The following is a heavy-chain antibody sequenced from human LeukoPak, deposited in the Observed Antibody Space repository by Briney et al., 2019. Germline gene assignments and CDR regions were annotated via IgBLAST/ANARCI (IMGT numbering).Heavy chain of an antibody. CDR2: ISGSGGST. CDR1: GCTFSSYA. V-gene: IGHV3-23*01. D-gene: IGHD4-11*01. J-gene: IGHJ5*02. Sequence: GGSLTLSRAASGCTFSSYAMSGVRQAPGKGREWFSAISGSGGSTYYADSVKGRFTISRDNSKNTLYLQMNSLRAEDTAVYYCAKTGVTTWFSWFDPWGQGTLVTVSS. CDR3: AKTGVTTWFSWFDP.